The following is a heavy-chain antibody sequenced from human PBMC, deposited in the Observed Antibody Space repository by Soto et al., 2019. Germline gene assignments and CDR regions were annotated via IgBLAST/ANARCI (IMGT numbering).Heavy chain of an antibody. V-gene: IGHV2-5*02. CDR3: AHRVSYSDSWDVGWFDP. Sequence: QITLKESGPTLVEPTQTLTLTCSFSGFSLSKSGVGGGWFRQALGKALECLGIIYWDNDRRYNPSVKDRLTITKDTSKNKIFVTMTYMEPVDTGTYYCAHRVSYSDSWDVGWFDPWGQGTPVTVS. J-gene: IGHJ5*02. CDR2: IYWDNDR. CDR1: GFSLSKSGVG. D-gene: IGHD3-10*01.